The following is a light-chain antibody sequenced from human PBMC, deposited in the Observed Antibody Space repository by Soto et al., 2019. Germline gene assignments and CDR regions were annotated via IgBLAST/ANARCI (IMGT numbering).Light chain of an antibody. V-gene: IGLV1-44*01. CDR2: ANN. CDR3: EAWDDSLNGPV. J-gene: IGLJ3*02. CDR1: TSDIGSNT. Sequence: QSVLTQPPSASGTPGQKITISCSGSTSDIGSNTVNWYHQVPGTAPKLLIYANNQRPSGVPDRFSGSKSGTSASLAISGLQSEYEADYYCEAWDDSLNGPVFGGGTKLTVL.